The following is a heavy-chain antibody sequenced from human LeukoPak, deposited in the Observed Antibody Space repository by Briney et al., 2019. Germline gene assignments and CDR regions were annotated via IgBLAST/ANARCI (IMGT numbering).Heavy chain of an antibody. D-gene: IGHD6-13*01. CDR3: ARGGGRYSPGIAAAGTGLARDY. J-gene: IGHJ4*02. V-gene: IGHV1-18*01. CDR1: GYTFTSYG. CDR2: ISAYNGNT. Sequence: GASVKVSCKASGYTFTSYGISWVRQAPGQGLEWMGWISAYNGNTNYAQKLQGRVTMTTDTSTSTAYMELRSLRSDDTAVYYCARGGGRYSPGIAAAGTGLARDYWGQGTLVTVSS.